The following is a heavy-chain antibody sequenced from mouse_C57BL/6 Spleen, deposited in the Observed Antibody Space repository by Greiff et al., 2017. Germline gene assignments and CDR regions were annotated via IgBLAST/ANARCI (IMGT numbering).Heavy chain of an antibody. Sequence: EVQRVESEGGLVQPGSSMKLSCTASGFTFSDYYMAWVRQVPEKGLEWVANINYDGSSTYYLDSLKSRFTISRDNAKNILYLHMSSLKSEDTATXYYARDDPLAMDYWGQGTSVTVSS. J-gene: IGHJ4*01. CDR3: ARDDPLAMDY. V-gene: IGHV5-16*01. CDR1: GFTFSDYY. CDR2: INYDGSST.